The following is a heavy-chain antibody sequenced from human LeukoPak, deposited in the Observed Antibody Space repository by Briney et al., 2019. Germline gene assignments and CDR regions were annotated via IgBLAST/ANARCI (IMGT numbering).Heavy chain of an antibody. J-gene: IGHJ5*02. Sequence: SETLSLTCAVYGGSFSGYYWSWIRPPPGKGLEWIGEINHSGSTNYNPSLKSRVTISVDTSKNQFSLKLSSVTAADTAVYYCARGYSDVVVPHGNWFDPWGQGTLVTVSS. D-gene: IGHD2-2*01. CDR3: ARGYSDVVVPHGNWFDP. V-gene: IGHV4-34*01. CDR2: INHSGST. CDR1: GGSFSGYY.